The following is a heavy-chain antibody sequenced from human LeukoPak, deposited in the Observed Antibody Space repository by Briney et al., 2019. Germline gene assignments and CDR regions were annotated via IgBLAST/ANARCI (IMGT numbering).Heavy chain of an antibody. Sequence: GASVKVSCKASGYTFTSYDINWVRQATGQGLEWMGWMNPNSGNTGYAQKFQGRVTITRNTSISTAYMELSSLRSEDTAVYYCARGDQYYDFWSGYSPNYYYYMDVWGKGTTVTVS. CDR1: GYTFTSYD. J-gene: IGHJ6*03. V-gene: IGHV1-8*03. D-gene: IGHD3-3*01. CDR2: MNPNSGNT. CDR3: ARGDQYYDFWSGYSPNYYYYMDV.